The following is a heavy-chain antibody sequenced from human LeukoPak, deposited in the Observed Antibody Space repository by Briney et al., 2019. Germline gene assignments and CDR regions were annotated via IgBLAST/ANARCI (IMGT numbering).Heavy chain of an antibody. D-gene: IGHD5-12*01. J-gene: IGHJ4*02. Sequence: ASVKVSCKASGGTFSTSVFTWVRQAPGQGLEWMGGVIPILHTTNYAQHFQGRVSITADESTSTAYMELSGLISEDTAVYYCARDIGYGDYGRDYWGQGTLVTVSS. V-gene: IGHV1-69*01. CDR2: VIPILHTT. CDR1: GGTFSTSV. CDR3: ARDIGYGDYGRDY.